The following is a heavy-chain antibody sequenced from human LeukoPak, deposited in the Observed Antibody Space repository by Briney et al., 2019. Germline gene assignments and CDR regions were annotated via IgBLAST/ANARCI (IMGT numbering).Heavy chain of an antibody. Sequence: PSETLSLTCTVSGGSISSSSYYWGWIRQPPGKGLEWIGDINHSGGTNYIPSLKSRVTISVDTSKNQFSLKLTSVTAADTADYCARHRGIAAAGIRGYDYWGQGTLVTVSS. J-gene: IGHJ4*02. D-gene: IGHD6-13*01. CDR2: INHSGGT. V-gene: IGHV4-39*01. CDR1: GGSISSSSYY. CDR3: ARHRGIAAAGIRGYDY.